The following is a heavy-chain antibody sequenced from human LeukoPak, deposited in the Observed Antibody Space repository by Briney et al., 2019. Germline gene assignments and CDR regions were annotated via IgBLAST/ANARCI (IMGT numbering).Heavy chain of an antibody. J-gene: IGHJ4*02. CDR1: GFTFSDYY. V-gene: IGHV3-11*01. D-gene: IGHD6-19*01. CDR2: ISSSGDIK. Sequence: PGGSLRLSCAASGFTFSDYYMSWIRQTPGKGLEWISDISSSGDIKAYAGSVRGRFTISRDNAYNPLFLHMNSLRVDDTAVYYCAREIVAGTFDYWGPGSQVTVSS. CDR3: AREIVAGTFDY.